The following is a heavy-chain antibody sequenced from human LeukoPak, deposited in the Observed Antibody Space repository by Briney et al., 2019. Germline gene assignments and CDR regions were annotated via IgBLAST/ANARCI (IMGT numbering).Heavy chain of an antibody. V-gene: IGHV6-1*01. CDR1: GDSVSSNSAA. CDR3: SRGPGGYYHHLDYYYIDG. CDR2: TYYRSKWYN. Sequence: SQTLSLTCAISGDSVSSNSAAWNWIRQSPSRGLEWLGRTYYRSKWYNDYAVSVKSRITINPDTSKNQFSLQLNSVTPEDTAVYYCSRGPGGYYHHLDYYYIDGWGKGTTVTVSS. J-gene: IGHJ6*03. D-gene: IGHD4-17*01.